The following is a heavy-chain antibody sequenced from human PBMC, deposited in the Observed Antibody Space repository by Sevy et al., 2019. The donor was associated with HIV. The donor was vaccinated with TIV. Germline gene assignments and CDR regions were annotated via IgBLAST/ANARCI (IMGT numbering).Heavy chain of an antibody. V-gene: IGHV3-30-3*01. CDR3: ARPRANYVDHYFFYAMDV. CDR1: GFAFTNYYA. J-gene: IGHJ6*02. CDR2: ISYDGSDK. D-gene: IGHD4-17*01. Sequence: GGSLRLPCAASGFAFTNYYAMHWVRQAPGKGLEWVALISYDGSDKYYADSVKGRFTISRDNFKNTLYLQMNSLTTEDTAVYYCARPRANYVDHYFFYAMDVWGQGTTVTVSS.